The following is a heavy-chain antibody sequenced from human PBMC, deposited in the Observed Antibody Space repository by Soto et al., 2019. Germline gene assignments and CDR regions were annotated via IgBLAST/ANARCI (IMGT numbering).Heavy chain of an antibody. J-gene: IGHJ4*02. Sequence: ASVKVSCKASGYTFTGYYMHWVRQAPGQGLEWMGWINPNSGGINYAQKFQGRVTMTRDTSISTAYMELSRLRSDDTAVYYCARALYYYDSSGYWRPFDYWGQGTLVTVSS. CDR1: GYTFTGYY. CDR3: ARALYYYDSSGYWRPFDY. CDR2: INPNSGGI. V-gene: IGHV1-2*02. D-gene: IGHD3-22*01.